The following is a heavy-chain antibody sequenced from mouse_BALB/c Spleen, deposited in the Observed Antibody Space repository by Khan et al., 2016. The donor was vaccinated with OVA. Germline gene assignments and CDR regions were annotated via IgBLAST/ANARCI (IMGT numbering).Heavy chain of an antibody. V-gene: IGHV3-8*02. CDR2: IIYTGNT. D-gene: IGHD2-14*01. CDR1: GDSITSGY. J-gene: IGHJ3*01. CDR3: ARSTYRYAFAY. Sequence: EVKLLESGPSLVKPSQTLSLTCSVTGDSITSGYWSWIRKFPGNKLEYMGYIIYTGNTYYNPSLKSRISITRHTSKNQYYLTLNAVTTDDTATYDCARSTYRYAFAYWGQGTLVTVSA.